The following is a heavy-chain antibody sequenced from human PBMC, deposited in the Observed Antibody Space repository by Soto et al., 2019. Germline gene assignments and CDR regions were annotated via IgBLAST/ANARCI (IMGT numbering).Heavy chain of an antibody. V-gene: IGHV3-48*02. Sequence: EVQLVESGGGLVQPGGSLRLSCAASGFTFSSYSMNWVRQAPGKGLEWVSYISSSSSTIYYADSVKGRFTISRDNAKNSLYLQMNSLRDEDTAVYYCARADMITFGGVIGDGNYWGQGTLVTVSS. CDR3: ARADMITFGGVIGDGNY. D-gene: IGHD3-16*02. CDR1: GFTFSSYS. CDR2: ISSSSSTI. J-gene: IGHJ4*02.